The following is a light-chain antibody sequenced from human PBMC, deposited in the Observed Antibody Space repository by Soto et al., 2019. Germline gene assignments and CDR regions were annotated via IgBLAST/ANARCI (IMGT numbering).Light chain of an antibody. V-gene: IGLV1-44*01. CDR1: SSNMGSNT. CDR2: NDN. Sequence: QSVLTQPPSASGTPGQGVAISCSGSSSNMGSNTVNWYQHLPGTAPKLLIYNDNQRPSGVPDRFSGSQSGTSASLAISGLQSEDEADYICAAWDDSLNAWAFGGGTKLTVL. J-gene: IGLJ3*02. CDR3: AAWDDSLNAWA.